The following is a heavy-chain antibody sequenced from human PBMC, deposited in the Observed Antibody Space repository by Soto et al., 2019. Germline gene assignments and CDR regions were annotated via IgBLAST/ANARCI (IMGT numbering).Heavy chain of an antibody. CDR1: GYTFTGYA. J-gene: IGHJ4*02. CDR3: ARAVAVPADFDY. D-gene: IGHD6-19*01. Sequence: QVQLVQSGAEEKKPGASVKVSCKASGYTFTGYAMHWVRQAPGQRLEWMGWINAGNGNTKYSQKFQGRVTITRDTSASTAYMELRSLRSEDTAVYFCARAVAVPADFDYWGQGTLVPVSS. V-gene: IGHV1-3*05. CDR2: INAGNGNT.